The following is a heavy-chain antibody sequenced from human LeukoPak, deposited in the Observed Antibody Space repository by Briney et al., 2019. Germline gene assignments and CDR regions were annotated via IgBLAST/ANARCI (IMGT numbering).Heavy chain of an antibody. V-gene: IGHV3-23*01. J-gene: IGHJ4*02. CDR2: IGGRDGGT. D-gene: IGHD5-18*01. Sequence: GASLRLSCAASGFIFSNYAMSWVRQAPGKGLEWVSAIGGRDGGTYYADSVKGRFTVSRDDPKNTLYLQMNTLRVEDTAVYYCAKGLGEYSYGSLFSFDYWGQGTLVIVSS. CDR1: GFIFSNYA. CDR3: AKGLGEYSYGSLFSFDY.